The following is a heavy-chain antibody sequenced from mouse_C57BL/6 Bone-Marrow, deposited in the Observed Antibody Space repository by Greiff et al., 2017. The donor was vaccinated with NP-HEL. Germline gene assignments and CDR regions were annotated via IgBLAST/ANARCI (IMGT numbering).Heavy chain of an antibody. J-gene: IGHJ4*01. CDR1: GYTFTSYW. CDR3: ARGFLSYAMDY. CDR2: IYPGSGST. V-gene: IGHV1-55*01. Sequence: QVQLQQPGAELVKPGASVKMSCKASGYTFTSYWITWVKQRPGQGLEWIGDIYPGSGSTNYNEKFKSKATLTVDTSSSTAYLQLSSLTSEDSAVYYCARGFLSYAMDYWGQGTSVTVTS.